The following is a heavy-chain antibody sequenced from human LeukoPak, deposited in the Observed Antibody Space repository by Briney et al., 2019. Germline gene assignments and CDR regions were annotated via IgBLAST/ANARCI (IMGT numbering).Heavy chain of an antibody. D-gene: IGHD4-17*01. CDR1: GGSISSGDYY. Sequence: SETLSLTCTVSGGSISSGDYYWSWIRQPPGKGLEWIGYIYYSGSTYYNPSLKSRVTISVDTSKNQFARELSSVAAADTVVYCCARADGDYRAFDIWGQGTMVTVSS. J-gene: IGHJ3*02. CDR3: ARADGDYRAFDI. V-gene: IGHV4-30-4*01. CDR2: IYYSGST.